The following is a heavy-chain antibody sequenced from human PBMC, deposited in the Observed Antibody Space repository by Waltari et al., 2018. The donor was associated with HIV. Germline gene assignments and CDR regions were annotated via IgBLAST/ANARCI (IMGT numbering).Heavy chain of an antibody. CDR1: GVTVSSTY. Sequence: EVQLVESGGGLVQPGGSLRLYWAASGVTVSSTYMNWVRQAPGEGLEWVSGIYSGGNTYYADSVKGRFTISRDNSKNTLYLQMNSLRAEDTAVYYCARDGAYGDYGLEDYWGQGTLVTVSS. J-gene: IGHJ4*02. CDR2: IYSGGNT. D-gene: IGHD4-17*01. V-gene: IGHV3-66*01. CDR3: ARDGAYGDYGLEDY.